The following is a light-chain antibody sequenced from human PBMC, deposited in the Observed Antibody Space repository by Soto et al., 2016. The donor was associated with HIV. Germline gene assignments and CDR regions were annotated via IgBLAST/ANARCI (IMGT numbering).Light chain of an antibody. V-gene: IGKV1-5*03. CDR1: QSIGSW. Sequence: DIQMTQSPSTLSASVGDRVTITCRASQSIGSWLAWYHQKPGKAPKLVIYKASILESGVPSRFSGSGSETEFTLTISSLQPDDFATYYCQQYNTYPYTFGQGTKLEIK. J-gene: IGKJ2*01. CDR3: QQYNTYPYT. CDR2: KAS.